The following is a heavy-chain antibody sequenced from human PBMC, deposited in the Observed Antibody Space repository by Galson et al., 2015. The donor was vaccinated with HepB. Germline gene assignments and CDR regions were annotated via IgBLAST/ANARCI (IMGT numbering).Heavy chain of an antibody. Sequence: SETLSLTCTVSGGSISSYYWSWIRQPPGKGLEWIGYLYYSGSTNYNPSLKSRVTISVDTSKNQFSLKLSSVTAADTAVYYCARAGNGESYRYWYFDVWGRGTLVTVSS. D-gene: IGHD4-17*01. CDR3: ARAGNGESYRYWYFDV. J-gene: IGHJ2*01. CDR1: GGSISSYY. CDR2: LYYSGST. V-gene: IGHV4-59*01.